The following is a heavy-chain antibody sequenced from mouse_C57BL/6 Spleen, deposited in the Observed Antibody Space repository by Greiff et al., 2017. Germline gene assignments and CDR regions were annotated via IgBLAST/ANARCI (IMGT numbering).Heavy chain of an antibody. D-gene: IGHD2-1*01. V-gene: IGHV10-1*01. J-gene: IGHJ2*01. CDR1: GFSFNTYA. Sequence: DVKLQESGGGLVQPKGSLKLSCAASGFSFNTYAMNWVRQAPGKGLEWVARIRSKSNNYATYYADSVKDRFTISRDDSESMLYLQMNKLKTEDTAMYYCVRQNLNYVFDYWGQGTTLTVSS. CDR3: VRQNLNYVFDY. CDR2: IRSKSNNYAT.